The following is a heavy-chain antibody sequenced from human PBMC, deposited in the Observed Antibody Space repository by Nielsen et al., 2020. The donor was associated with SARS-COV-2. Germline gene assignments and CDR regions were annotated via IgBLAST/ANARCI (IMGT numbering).Heavy chain of an antibody. J-gene: IGHJ5*02. CDR3: ARHGGDYDILTGYYNRFDP. Sequence: GSLRLPCTVSACSISSSNFHWGWIRQPPGKGLEWIGNIFYSGNTYYNPSLKTRVTISVDTSKNQFSLKLNPVTAADTAVYYCARHGGDYDILTGYYNRFDPWGQGTLVTVSS. D-gene: IGHD3-9*01. CDR2: IFYSGNT. V-gene: IGHV4-39*01. CDR1: ACSISSSNFH.